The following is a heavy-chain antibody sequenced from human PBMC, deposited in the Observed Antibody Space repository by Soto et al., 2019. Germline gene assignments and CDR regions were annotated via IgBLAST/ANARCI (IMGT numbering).Heavy chain of an antibody. CDR1: GGSISSRGFY. CDR2: IYYSGST. V-gene: IGHV4-31*03. J-gene: IGHJ4*02. D-gene: IGHD3-10*01. Sequence: PSETLSLTCTVSGGSISSRGFYWTWIRQHPGKGLEWIGYIYYSGSTYYNPSLKSRVTISPDTSKNQFPLKLDSVTAADTAVYYCARDRKKYYYGSGRVGYFDYWGQGTLVTVSS. CDR3: ARDRKKYYYGSGRVGYFDY.